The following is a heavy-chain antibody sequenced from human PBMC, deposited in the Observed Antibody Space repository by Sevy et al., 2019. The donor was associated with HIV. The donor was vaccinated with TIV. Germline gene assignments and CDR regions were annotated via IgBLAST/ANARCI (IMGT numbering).Heavy chain of an antibody. CDR1: GFTFSSYW. CDR2: INSDGSST. J-gene: IGHJ4*02. CDR3: ARDRSPYYYDSSGTDY. Sequence: GGSLRLSCAASGFTFSSYWMHWVRQAPGKGLVWVSRINSDGSSTNYADSVKGRFTISRDNAKNTLYLQMNSLRAEDTAVYYCARDRSPYYYDSSGTDYWGQGTLVTVSS. V-gene: IGHV3-74*01. D-gene: IGHD3-22*01.